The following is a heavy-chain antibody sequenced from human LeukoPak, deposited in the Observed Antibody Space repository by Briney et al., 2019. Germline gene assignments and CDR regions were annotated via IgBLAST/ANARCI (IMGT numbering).Heavy chain of an antibody. V-gene: IGHV3-23*01. CDR3: AKDRGDIRVVITWAFDH. Sequence: GGSQSLVCAPCALTFTKYAMGSVRRGPGRGAVCVWGGHSGFTPHYADSVKGRFTISRDNSKNTFHLQMNSLRAEATAVYYCAKDRGDIRVVITWAFDHWGQGALVTVSS. CDR1: ALTFTKYA. J-gene: IGHJ4*02. D-gene: IGHD3-22*01. CDR2: GHSGFTP.